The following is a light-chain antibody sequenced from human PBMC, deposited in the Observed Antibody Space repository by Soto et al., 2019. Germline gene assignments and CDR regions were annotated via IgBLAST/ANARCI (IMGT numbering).Light chain of an antibody. CDR3: LQESTYPYT. V-gene: IGKV1-6*01. Sequence: AIQMTQSPSSLSASVGDTVTITCRASQDITNDLSWYQQKPGKPPNLLIYTVSTLQSGVPSRFSGSRSGTDFTLTISRLQPEDFATYFCLQESTYPYTFGQGTKLEIK. J-gene: IGKJ2*01. CDR1: QDITND. CDR2: TVS.